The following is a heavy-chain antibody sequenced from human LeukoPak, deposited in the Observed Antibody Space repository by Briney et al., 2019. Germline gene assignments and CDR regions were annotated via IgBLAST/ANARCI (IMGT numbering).Heavy chain of an antibody. Sequence: PGGSLRLSCAASGFTVSSNYMSWVRQAPGKWLEWVSVIYSGGSTYYADSVKGRFTISRDNSKNTLYLQMNSLRAEDTAVYYCARLAREVGATNHFDYWGQGTLVTVSS. CDR2: IYSGGST. J-gene: IGHJ4*02. CDR1: GFTVSSNY. D-gene: IGHD1-26*01. V-gene: IGHV3-66*02. CDR3: ARLAREVGATNHFDY.